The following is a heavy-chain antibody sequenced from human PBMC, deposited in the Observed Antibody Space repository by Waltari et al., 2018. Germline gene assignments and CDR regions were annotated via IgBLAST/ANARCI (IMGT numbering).Heavy chain of an antibody. D-gene: IGHD3-10*01. CDR3: ARKSEGYYYGSGSYPDAFDI. Sequence: QVQLVQSGAEVKKPGSSVKVSCKASGGTFSSYAISRVRQAPGQGLEWMGRVIPIFGTANYAQKFQGRVTITADKSTSTAYMELSSLRSEDTAVYYCARKSEGYYYGSGSYPDAFDIWGQGTMVTVSS. J-gene: IGHJ3*02. V-gene: IGHV1-69*08. CDR2: VIPIFGTA. CDR1: GGTFSSYA.